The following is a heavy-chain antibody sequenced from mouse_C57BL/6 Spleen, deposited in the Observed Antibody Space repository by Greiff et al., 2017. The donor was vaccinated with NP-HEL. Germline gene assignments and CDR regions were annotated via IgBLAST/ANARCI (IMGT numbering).Heavy chain of an antibody. D-gene: IGHD1-1*01. CDR3: TGGTVVATRYFDV. CDR1: GYIFTDYE. CDR2: IDPETGGT. V-gene: IGHV1-15*01. Sequence: VQLQQSGAELVRPGASVTLSCKALGYIFTDYEMPWVKQTPVHGLEWIGAIDPETGGTAYNQKFKGKTILTADKSSSTASKDLRSLTSEDSAVYYCTGGTVVATRYFDVWGTGTTVTVSS. J-gene: IGHJ1*03.